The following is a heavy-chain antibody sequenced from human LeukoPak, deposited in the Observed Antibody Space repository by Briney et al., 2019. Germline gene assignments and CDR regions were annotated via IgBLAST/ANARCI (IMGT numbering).Heavy chain of an antibody. CDR3: AKTHYDLLDV. J-gene: IGHJ6*02. CDR1: GFSFSTSP. CDR2: MNNGPGAT. D-gene: IGHD5-12*01. V-gene: IGHV3-23*01. Sequence: GGSLRLSCAASGFSFSTSPMSWGRHPPGKGLEWVSAMNNGPGATFYRDSVRGRFTISRDDSKSTLYLQMNSLRAEDTGTYYCAKTHYDLLDVWGQGTTVTVSS.